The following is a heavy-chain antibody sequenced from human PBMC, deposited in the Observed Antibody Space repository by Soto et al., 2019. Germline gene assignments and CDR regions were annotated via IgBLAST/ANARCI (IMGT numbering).Heavy chain of an antibody. D-gene: IGHD3-22*01. CDR3: ARDLGTITMIVLGDAFDI. V-gene: IGHV1-18*01. Sequence: QVQLVQSGAEVKKPGASVKVSCKASGYTFTSYGISWVRQAPGQGLEWMGWISAYNGNTNYAQKLQGRVTMTTDTXTXTXXMELRSLRSDDTAVYYCARDLGTITMIVLGDAFDIWGQGTMVTVSS. J-gene: IGHJ3*02. CDR2: ISAYNGNT. CDR1: GYTFTSYG.